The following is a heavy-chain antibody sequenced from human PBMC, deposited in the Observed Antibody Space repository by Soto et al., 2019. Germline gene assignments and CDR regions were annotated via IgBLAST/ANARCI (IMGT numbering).Heavy chain of an antibody. Sequence: EVQLLESGGGLVLPGGSLRLSCAASAFTFSSSAMSWVRQAPGKGLEWLSAISGSGGSTYYADSVTGRFTISRDNSKNTLYLQMNSLRAEDTAVDYCAKDGKGSGYYYVGAFDIWGQGTMVTVSS. V-gene: IGHV3-23*01. J-gene: IGHJ3*02. CDR1: AFTFSSSA. CDR2: ISGSGGST. CDR3: AKDGKGSGYYYVGAFDI. D-gene: IGHD3-22*01.